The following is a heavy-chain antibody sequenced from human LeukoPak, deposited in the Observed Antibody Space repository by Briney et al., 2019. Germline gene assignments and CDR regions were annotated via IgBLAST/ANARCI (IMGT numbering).Heavy chain of an antibody. CDR1: GGSITTHY. V-gene: IGHV4-59*08. CDR3: ARHSTGYSYGIDY. D-gene: IGHD5-18*01. CDR2: MYNSGNT. J-gene: IGHJ4*02. Sequence: SETLSLTCTVSGGSITTHYWSWIRQPPGKGLECIGYMYNSGNTKYNPSLKSRVTISVDTSKNQFSLKVRSVTAADTAVFYCARHSTGYSYGIDYWGQGTLVTVSS.